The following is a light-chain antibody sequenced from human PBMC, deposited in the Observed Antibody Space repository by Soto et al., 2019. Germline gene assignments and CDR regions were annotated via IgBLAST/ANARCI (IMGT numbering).Light chain of an antibody. CDR2: EVS. V-gene: IGLV2-8*01. CDR1: SSDVGGYNY. Sequence: QSVLTQPPSASGSPGQSVTISCTGTSSDVGGYNYVSWYQQHPGKAPKLMIYEVSKRPSGVPDRFSGSKSGNTASLTVSGLQAEDEADYYCSSYADSTPVVFGGGTKLTAL. J-gene: IGLJ2*01. CDR3: SSYADSTPVV.